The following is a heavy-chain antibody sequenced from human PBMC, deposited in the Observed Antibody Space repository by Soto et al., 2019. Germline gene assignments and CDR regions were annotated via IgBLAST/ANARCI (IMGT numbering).Heavy chain of an antibody. J-gene: IGHJ4*02. Sequence: QVQLVESGGGVVQPGRSLRLSCAASGFTFSSYGMHWVRQAPGKGLEWVAVISYDGSNKYYADSVKGRFTISRDNSKNTLYLQLNSLRAEDTAVYYCAKDSGPYYDFWSGYYGDYWGQGPLVTVSS. CDR2: ISYDGSNK. CDR1: GFTFSSYG. D-gene: IGHD3-3*01. CDR3: AKDSGPYYDFWSGYYGDY. V-gene: IGHV3-30*18.